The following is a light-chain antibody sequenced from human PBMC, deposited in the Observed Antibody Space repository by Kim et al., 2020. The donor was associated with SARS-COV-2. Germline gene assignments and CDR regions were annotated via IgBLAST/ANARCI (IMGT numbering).Light chain of an antibody. J-gene: IGLJ3*02. CDR2: YDS. CDR1: NIGSKS. Sequence: APGKKARMTCGGNNIGSKSVHWYQQKPGQAPVLVIYYDSDRPSGIPERFSGSNSGNTATLTISRVEAGDEADYYCQVWDSSSDHWVFGGGTKLTVL. V-gene: IGLV3-21*04. CDR3: QVWDSSSDHWV.